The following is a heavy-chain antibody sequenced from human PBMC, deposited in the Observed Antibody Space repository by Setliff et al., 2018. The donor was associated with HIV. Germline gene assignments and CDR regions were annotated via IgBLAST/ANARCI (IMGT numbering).Heavy chain of an antibody. CDR1: GFTFSTYA. V-gene: IGHV3-33*03. D-gene: IGHD3-3*01. CDR3: AKDLGVSYYNFWSNYYGLDV. Sequence: GGSLRLSCVASGFTFSTYAINWVRQAPGKGLEWVAVIWYDGSNKDYADSVKGRFTLSRDNSKNTLYLQMSSLRAEDTAVYYCAKDLGVSYYNFWSNYYGLDVWGQGTTVTVSS. CDR2: IWYDGSNK. J-gene: IGHJ6*02.